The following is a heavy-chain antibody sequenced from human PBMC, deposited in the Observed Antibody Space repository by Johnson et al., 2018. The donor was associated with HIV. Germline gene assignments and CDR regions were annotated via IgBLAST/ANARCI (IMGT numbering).Heavy chain of an antibody. J-gene: IGHJ3*02. CDR2: LNSDGSSV. CDR1: GFTISTFW. CDR3: ARDQGGSSMRWLQSTGFAFDI. Sequence: VQLVESGGAFVQPGGSLRLSCEVSGFTISTFWMHWVRQVPGKGLMWVSRLNSDGSSVSYADFVKGRFTVSRDNAKNTLYLQMNSLRAEDTAVYYCARDQGGSSMRWLQSTGFAFDIWGQGTMLTVSS. D-gene: IGHD5-24*01. V-gene: IGHV3-74*01.